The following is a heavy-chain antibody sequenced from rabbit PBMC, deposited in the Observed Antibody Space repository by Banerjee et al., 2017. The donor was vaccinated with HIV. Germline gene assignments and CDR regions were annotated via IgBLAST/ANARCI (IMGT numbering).Heavy chain of an antibody. CDR2: IYVGSSGSA. D-gene: IGHD3-1*01. Sequence: QEQLEESGGGLVQPEGSLTLTCKASGFDLSSGYDMCWVRQVPGKGLEWIACIYVGSSGSAYYARWVNGRFTLSTASSTTVTLQMTRLTAADTATYFCATHCPGDVGWVRFNLWGQGTLVTVS. J-gene: IGHJ4*01. CDR1: GFDLSSGYD. CDR3: ATHCPGDVGWVRFNL. V-gene: IGHV1S45*01.